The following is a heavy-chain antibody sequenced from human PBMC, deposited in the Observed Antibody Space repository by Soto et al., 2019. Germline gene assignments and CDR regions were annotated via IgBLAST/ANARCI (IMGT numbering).Heavy chain of an antibody. CDR2: IYYSGTT. CDR3: ARQAGAFGYYMDV. D-gene: IGHD3-3*02. Sequence: QLQLQESGPGLVKPSETLSLTCTVSGGSISSSDYYLSWIRQPPGKGLEWIGAIYYSGTTYYSPSLQSRVTISVDTSKNQFSLKMRSVTAADTAVYFCARQAGAFGYYMDVWGKGPTVTVSS. CDR1: GGSISSSDYY. V-gene: IGHV4-39*01. J-gene: IGHJ6*03.